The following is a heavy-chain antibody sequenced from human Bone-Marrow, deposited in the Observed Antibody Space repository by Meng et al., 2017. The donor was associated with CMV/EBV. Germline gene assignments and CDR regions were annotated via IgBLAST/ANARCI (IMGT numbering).Heavy chain of an antibody. V-gene: IGHV1-18*01. J-gene: IGHJ4*02. CDR1: GYTFTSYG. Sequence: ASVKVSCKTSGYTFTSYGISWVRQAPGQGLEWMGWISVYNGNTNYVQSLQGRVTITADISTRTAYMELNSLRSADTAVYYCAREGVIPAERPTEETYYFDNWGQGTLVTVSS. CDR2: ISVYNGNT. D-gene: IGHD2-2*01. CDR3: AREGVIPAERPTEETYYFDN.